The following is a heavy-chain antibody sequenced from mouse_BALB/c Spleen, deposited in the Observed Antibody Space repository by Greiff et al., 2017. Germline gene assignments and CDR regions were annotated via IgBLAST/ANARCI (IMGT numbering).Heavy chain of an antibody. J-gene: IGHJ4*01. D-gene: IGHD1-2*01. CDR3: ARDPTATLYAMDY. CDR1: GFSLTSYG. Sequence: VMLVESGPGLVAPSQSLSITCTVSGFSLTSYGVHWVRQPPGKGLEWLGVIWAGGSTNYNSALMSRLSISKDNSKSQVFLKMNSLQTDDTAMYYCARDPTATLYAMDYWGQGTSVTVSS. V-gene: IGHV2-9*02. CDR2: IWAGGST.